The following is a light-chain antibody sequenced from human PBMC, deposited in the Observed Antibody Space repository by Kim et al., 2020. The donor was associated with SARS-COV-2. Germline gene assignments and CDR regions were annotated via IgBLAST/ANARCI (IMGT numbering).Light chain of an antibody. V-gene: IGLV3-1*01. CDR3: QAWDSSTVV. J-gene: IGLJ2*01. Sequence: VSPGQTASITCSGDKLGDKYACWYQQKPGQSPVLVIYQHNKRPSGIPERFSGSNSGNTATLTISGTQAMDEADYYCQAWDSSTVVFGGGTKLTAL. CDR1: KLGDKY. CDR2: QHN.